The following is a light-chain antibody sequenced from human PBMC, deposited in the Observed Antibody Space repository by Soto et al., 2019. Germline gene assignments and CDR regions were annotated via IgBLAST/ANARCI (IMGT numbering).Light chain of an antibody. J-gene: IGKJ5*01. Sequence: DIVVTQSPLSLPVTPGEPASISCRSSQSLLHITGETFLFWYLQKPGQSPQLLIYEVSTRVSGVQDRFSGSGSGTDFTLEIRRVETDDVGIYYCLQSTQLPPTFGQGTRLEIK. CDR3: LQSTQLPPT. V-gene: IGKV2D-29*02. CDR1: QSLLHITGETF. CDR2: EVS.